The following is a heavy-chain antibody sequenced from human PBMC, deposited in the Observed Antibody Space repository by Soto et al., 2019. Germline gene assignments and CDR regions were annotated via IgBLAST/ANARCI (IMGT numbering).Heavy chain of an antibody. Sequence: QVQVVQSGAEVKKPGSSVKVSCKASGDTFYNYAISWVRQAPGRGLEWMGGLIPIFGTANYAHKFQGRVTITADESASTDDMELSSVRSEDTAGYYCARTYSSASWGRYYYYYYGMDVWGQGTTVTVSS. J-gene: IGHJ6*02. CDR3: ARTYSSASWGRYYYYYYGMDV. D-gene: IGHD6-6*01. CDR2: LIPIFGTA. CDR1: GDTFYNYA. V-gene: IGHV1-69*01.